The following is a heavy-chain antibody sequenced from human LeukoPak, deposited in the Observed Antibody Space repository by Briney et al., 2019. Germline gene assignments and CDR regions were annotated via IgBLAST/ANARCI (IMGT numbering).Heavy chain of an antibody. CDR1: GFTFSSYS. V-gene: IGHV3-21*04. J-gene: IGHJ5*02. CDR3: AKDRGSSSWYYHNWFDP. CDR2: ISSSSSYI. D-gene: IGHD6-13*01. Sequence: GGSLRLSCAASGFTFSSYSMNWVRQAPGKGLEWVSSISSSSSYIYYADSVKGRFTISRDNSKNTLYLQMNSLRAEDTAVYYCAKDRGSSSWYYHNWFDPWGQGTLVTVSS.